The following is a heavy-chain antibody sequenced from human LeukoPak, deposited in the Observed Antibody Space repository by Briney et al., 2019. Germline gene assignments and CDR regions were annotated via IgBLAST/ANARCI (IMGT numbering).Heavy chain of an antibody. Sequence: GESLKISCKGPGYSFTSYWIGWVRQMPGKGLEWMGIIYPGDSDTRYSPSFQGQVTISADKSISTAYLQWSSLKASDTAMYYCARRNCSSTSCNYNWFDPWGQGTLVTVSS. CDR2: IYPGDSDT. J-gene: IGHJ5*02. D-gene: IGHD2-2*01. V-gene: IGHV5-51*01. CDR1: GYSFTSYW. CDR3: ARRNCSSTSCNYNWFDP.